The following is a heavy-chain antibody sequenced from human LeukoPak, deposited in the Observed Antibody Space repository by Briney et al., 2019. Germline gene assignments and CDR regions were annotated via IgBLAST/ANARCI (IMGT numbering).Heavy chain of an antibody. CDR3: AKDPPFWLDSGLPGY. CDR2: ISGSGGST. CDR1: GFTSIAYA. Sequence: GGSLRLSCVGSGFTSIAYALTWARQAPGKGLEWVSAISGSGGSTYYADSVKGRFTISRDNSKNTLYLQMNSLRAEDTAVYYCAKDPPFWLDSGLPGYWGQGTLVTVSS. D-gene: IGHD2/OR15-2a*01. V-gene: IGHV3-23*01. J-gene: IGHJ4*02.